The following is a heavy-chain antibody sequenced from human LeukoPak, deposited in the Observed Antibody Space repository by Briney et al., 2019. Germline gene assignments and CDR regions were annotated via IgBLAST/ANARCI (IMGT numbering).Heavy chain of an antibody. D-gene: IGHD3-22*01. V-gene: IGHV3-21*01. CDR3: ARDLDSSGYYYGFDY. Sequence: GGSLRLSCAASGFTFSSYSMNWVRQAPGKGLEWVSSISSSSSYIYYADSVKGRFTISRDNAKNSLYLQMNSLRAEDTAVYYCARDLDSSGYYYGFDYWGQGTLVTVSS. CDR2: ISSSSSYI. CDR1: GFTFSSYS. J-gene: IGHJ4*02.